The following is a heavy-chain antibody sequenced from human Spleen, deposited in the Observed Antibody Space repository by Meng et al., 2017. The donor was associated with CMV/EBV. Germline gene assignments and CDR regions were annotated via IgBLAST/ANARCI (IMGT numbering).Heavy chain of an antibody. D-gene: IGHD3-3*01. CDR2: IKQDGSEK. CDR1: GFTFTSYW. J-gene: IGHJ4*02. Sequence: GESLKISCAASGFTFTSYWMTWVRQAPGKGLEWVARIKQDGSEKYYADSVKGRFTISRENADNSLYLQMNSLRAEDTAVYYCAREEWYYDFWSRYLRPNYLDYWGQGTLVTVSS. CDR3: AREEWYYDFWSRYLRPNYLDY. V-gene: IGHV3-7*01.